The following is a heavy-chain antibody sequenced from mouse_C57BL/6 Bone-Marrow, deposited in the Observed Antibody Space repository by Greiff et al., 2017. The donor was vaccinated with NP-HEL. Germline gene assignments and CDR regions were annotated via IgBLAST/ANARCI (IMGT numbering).Heavy chain of an antibody. V-gene: IGHV1-4*01. CDR2: INPSSGYT. CDR1: GYPFTSYT. CDR3: AKGELITTVVEDCYFDY. D-gene: IGHD1-1*01. J-gene: IGHJ2*01. Sequence: VLLQQSGAELARPGASVKMSCKASGYPFTSYTMHWVKQRPGQGLEWIGYINPSSGYTKYNQKFKDKPTLTADKSSSTAYMQLSSLTSEDSAVYYCAKGELITTVVEDCYFDYWGQGTTLAVSS.